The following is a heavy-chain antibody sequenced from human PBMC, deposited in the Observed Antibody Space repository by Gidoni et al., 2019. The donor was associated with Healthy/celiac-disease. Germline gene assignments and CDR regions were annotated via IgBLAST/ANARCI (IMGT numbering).Heavy chain of an antibody. CDR2: IWYDGSNK. Sequence: QVQLVESGGGVVQPGRSLRLSCAASGFTFSSYGMHWVRQAPGKGREWVAVIWYDGSNKYYADSVKGRFTISRDNSKNTLYLQMNSLRAEDTAVYYCARDGNGVEVYWGQGTLVTVSS. CDR3: ARDGNGVEVY. J-gene: IGHJ4*02. D-gene: IGHD1-1*01. V-gene: IGHV3-33*01. CDR1: GFTFSSYG.